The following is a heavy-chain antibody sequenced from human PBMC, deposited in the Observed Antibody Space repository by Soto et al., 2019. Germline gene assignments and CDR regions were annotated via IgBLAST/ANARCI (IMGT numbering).Heavy chain of an antibody. D-gene: IGHD3-16*01. J-gene: IGHJ6*02. CDR1: GYTFTSYD. CDR3: AIRRVIGYYYHGMDV. Sequence: ASVKVACKASGYTFTSYDINWVRQAPGKGLEWMGGFDPEDGETIYAQKFQGRVTMTEDTSTDTAYMELSSLRSEDTAVYYCAIRRVIGYYYHGMDVWGQGTTVTVSS. V-gene: IGHV1-24*01. CDR2: FDPEDGET.